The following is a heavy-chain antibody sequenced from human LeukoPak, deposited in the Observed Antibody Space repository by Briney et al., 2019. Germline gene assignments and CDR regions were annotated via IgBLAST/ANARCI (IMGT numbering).Heavy chain of an antibody. CDR3: AKSADIARPENFDY. D-gene: IGHD2-15*01. V-gene: IGHV5-51*01. Sequence: GESLQISCKGSGYSFSNFWIAWVRQMPGKGLEFMGVIYPDDSDTRYNPSFEGQVSISVDKSTTTAYLQWNSLKASDTAMYFCAKSADIARPENFDYWGQGTLVTVSS. J-gene: IGHJ4*02. CDR1: GYSFSNFW. CDR2: IYPDDSDT.